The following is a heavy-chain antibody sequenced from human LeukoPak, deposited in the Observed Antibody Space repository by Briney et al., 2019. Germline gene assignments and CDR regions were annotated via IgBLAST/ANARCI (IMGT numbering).Heavy chain of an antibody. J-gene: IGHJ4*02. CDR3: ARSQTGGTFDY. Sequence: SQTLSLTCVISGDSVASNSTACNWIRQSPSRGLEWLGRTYYRSKWYNDYALSMKSRITINPDTSKNQFSLQLNSVTPEDTAVYYCARSQTGGTFDYWGQGALVTVSS. CDR2: TYYRSKWYN. V-gene: IGHV6-1*01. D-gene: IGHD1-26*01. CDR1: GDSVASNSTA.